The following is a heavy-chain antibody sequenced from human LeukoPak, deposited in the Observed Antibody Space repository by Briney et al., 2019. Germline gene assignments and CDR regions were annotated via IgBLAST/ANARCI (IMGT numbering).Heavy chain of an antibody. CDR1: GYTFTGYY. CDR3: GGGGGRFLEWLLHSHFDY. V-gene: IGHV1-2*06. D-gene: IGHD3-3*01. J-gene: IGHJ4*02. CDR2: INPNRGGT. Sequence: VASVKVSCKASGYTFTGYYMHWVRQAPGQGLEWMGRINPNRGGTNYAQKFQGRVTMTRDTSISTAYMELSRLRSDDTAVYYCGGGGGRFLEWLLHSHFDYWGQGTLVTVSS.